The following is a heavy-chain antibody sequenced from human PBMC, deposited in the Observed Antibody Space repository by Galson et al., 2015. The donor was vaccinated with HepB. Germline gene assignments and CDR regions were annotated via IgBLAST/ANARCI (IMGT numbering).Heavy chain of an antibody. CDR3: ARDGVGATGDYYYGMDV. D-gene: IGHD1-26*01. Sequence: SLRLSCAASGFTFSSYSMNWVRQAPGKGLEWVSYISSSSSTIYYADSVKGRFTISRDNAKNSLYLQMNSLRDEDTAVYYCARDGVGATGDYYYGMDVWGQGTTVTVSS. V-gene: IGHV3-48*02. CDR1: GFTFSSYS. J-gene: IGHJ6*02. CDR2: ISSSSSTI.